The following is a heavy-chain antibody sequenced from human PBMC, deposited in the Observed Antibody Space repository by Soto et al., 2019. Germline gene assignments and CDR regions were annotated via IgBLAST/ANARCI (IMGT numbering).Heavy chain of an antibody. CDR3: ARDRGIAADYFDY. Sequence: SVKVSCKASGGTFSSYAISWVRQAPGQGLEWMGGIIPIFGTANYAQKFQGRVTITADESTSTAYMELSSLRSEDTAVYYCARDRGIAADYFDYWGQGTLVTVSS. D-gene: IGHD6-13*01. CDR2: IIPIFGTA. CDR1: GGTFSSYA. V-gene: IGHV1-69*13. J-gene: IGHJ4*02.